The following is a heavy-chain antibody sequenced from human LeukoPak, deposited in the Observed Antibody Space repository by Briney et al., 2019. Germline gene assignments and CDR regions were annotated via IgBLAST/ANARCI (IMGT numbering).Heavy chain of an antibody. CDR2: MSGSGI. J-gene: IGHJ3*01. V-gene: IGHV3-11*01. CDR1: GLTFSDQN. Sequence: GPSLRLACAAAGLTFSDQNMGCTRHAAGNWLEWTSYMSGSGIYYADSVKGRFTISRDNAKNSLYLQMSSLRAEDSAVYFCARRSLTTGGHAFDVWGQGTLVTVSS. CDR3: ARRSLTTGGHAFDV. D-gene: IGHD1-1*01.